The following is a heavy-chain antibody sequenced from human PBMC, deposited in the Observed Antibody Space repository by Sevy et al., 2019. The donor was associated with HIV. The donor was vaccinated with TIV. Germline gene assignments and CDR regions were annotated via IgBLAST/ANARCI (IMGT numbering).Heavy chain of an antibody. V-gene: IGHV4-59*12. Sequence: SETLSLTCSVSGDSINNYYWSWIRQPPGKGLEWIGYTSYSGTTNYSPSLTRRVDISVDTSIHQFSLKINSVTAADTAVYYCARLRWDVVDAPGATPGCYFDSWGQGILVTVSS. CDR1: GDSINNYY. CDR2: TSYSGTT. D-gene: IGHD2-2*02. J-gene: IGHJ4*02. CDR3: ARLRWDVVDAPGATPGCYFDS.